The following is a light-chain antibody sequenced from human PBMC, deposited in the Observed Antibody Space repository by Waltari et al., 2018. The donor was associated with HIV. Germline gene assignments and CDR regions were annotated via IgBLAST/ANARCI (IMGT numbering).Light chain of an antibody. V-gene: IGLV2-23*02. CDR3: CSYAGSSTLV. CDR2: DVS. J-gene: IGLJ2*01. CDR1: SSDVGGYNY. Sequence: QSALTQPASVSGSPGQSITISCTGTSSDVGGYNYVSWYQQHPGKAPKLMIYDVSKRPSGVSKRFSGAKSGNTAYLTISGLQAEDEADYYCCSYAGSSTLVFGGGTKLTVL.